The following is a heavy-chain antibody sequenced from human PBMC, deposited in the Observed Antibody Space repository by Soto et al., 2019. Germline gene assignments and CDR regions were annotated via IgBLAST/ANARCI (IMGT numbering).Heavy chain of an antibody. Sequence: EVHLVESGGGLVKPGGSLRLSCAVSGFTFSSCTMNWVRQAPGKGLEWVSSISPSSGHIYYADSVKGRFTISRDNAKNSLFLQMNSLRGEETAVYYCSCCSGGACHKNYGMEVWGKGPTVTVSS. D-gene: IGHD2-15*01. V-gene: IGHV3-21*06. J-gene: IGHJ6*04. CDR2: ISPSSGHI. CDR3: SCCSGGACHKNYGMEV. CDR1: GFTFSSCT.